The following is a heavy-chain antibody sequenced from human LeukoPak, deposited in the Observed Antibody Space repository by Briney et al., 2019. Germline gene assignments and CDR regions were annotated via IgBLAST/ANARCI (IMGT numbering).Heavy chain of an antibody. Sequence: SQTLSLTCAISGDRVSSNSAAWNWIRQSPSRGLEWLGRTYYRSKWYNDYAVSVKSRITINPDTSKNQFSLQLNSVTPEDTAVYYCARASEVRGVIPLYFDYWGQGTLVTVSS. CDR3: ARASEVRGVIPLYFDY. CDR2: TYYRSKWYN. CDR1: GDRVSSNSAA. V-gene: IGHV6-1*01. D-gene: IGHD3-10*01. J-gene: IGHJ4*02.